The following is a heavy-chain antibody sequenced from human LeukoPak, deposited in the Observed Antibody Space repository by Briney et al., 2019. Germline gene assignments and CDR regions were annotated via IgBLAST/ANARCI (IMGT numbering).Heavy chain of an antibody. CDR3: AKGYGYSSSWTSNYYFYGLDV. J-gene: IGHJ6*02. CDR1: GFTFRSYA. V-gene: IGHV3-23*01. CDR2: ISDSDSGT. D-gene: IGHD6-13*01. Sequence: GGSLRLSCAASGFTFRSYAMSWVRQAPGKGLEWVAAISDSDSGTYYADSVKGRFTISRDNSKNTLYLQMNSLRAEDTALYYCAKGYGYSSSWTSNYYFYGLDVWGQGTTVTVSS.